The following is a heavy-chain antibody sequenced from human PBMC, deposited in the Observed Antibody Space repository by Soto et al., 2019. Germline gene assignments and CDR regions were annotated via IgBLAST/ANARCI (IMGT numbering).Heavy chain of an antibody. CDR2: MNPNRGNT. D-gene: IGHD3-3*01. Sequence: QVQLVQSGAEVKKPGASVKVSCKASGYTFTSYDINWVRQATGQGLEWMGWMNPNRGNTGYAQKFQGRVTMTRNTSISTAYMDLSSLRSEDTAVYYCARTSPPYYEFWSGYYRYYGMDVWGQGTTVTVSS. V-gene: IGHV1-8*01. J-gene: IGHJ6*02. CDR1: GYTFTSYD. CDR3: ARTSPPYYEFWSGYYRYYGMDV.